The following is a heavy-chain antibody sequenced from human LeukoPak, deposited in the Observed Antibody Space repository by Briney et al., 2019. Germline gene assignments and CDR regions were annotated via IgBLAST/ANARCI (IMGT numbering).Heavy chain of an antibody. J-gene: IGHJ4*02. CDR3: ARDRNDYGDYGSYEV. CDR2: IYSGGAT. D-gene: IGHD4-17*01. V-gene: IGHV3-53*01. Sequence: TGRSLRLSCAASGFIVSSNYMNWVRQAPGKGLEWVSIIYSGGATYYADSVKGRFTISRDNSKNTLYLQMNSLRAEDTAVYYCARDRNDYGDYGSYEVWGQGTLVTVSS. CDR1: GFIVSSNY.